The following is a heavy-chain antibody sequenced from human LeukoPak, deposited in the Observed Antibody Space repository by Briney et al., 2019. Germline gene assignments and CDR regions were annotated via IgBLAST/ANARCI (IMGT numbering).Heavy chain of an antibody. CDR3: ARARGVYDSSGYYYGRKNWFDP. V-gene: IGHV1-46*01. Sequence: GASVKVSCTASGYTFTSYDMHWVRQAPGQGLEWMGIINPSGGSTSYAQKFQGRVTMTRDTSTSTVYMELSSLRSEDTAVYYCARARGVYDSSGYYYGRKNWFDPWGQGTLVTVSS. CDR1: GYTFTSYD. CDR2: INPSGGST. J-gene: IGHJ5*02. D-gene: IGHD3-22*01.